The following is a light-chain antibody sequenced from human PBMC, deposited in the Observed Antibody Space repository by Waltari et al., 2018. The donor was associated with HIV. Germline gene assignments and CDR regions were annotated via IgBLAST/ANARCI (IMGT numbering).Light chain of an antibody. Sequence: SYELTQPPSVSVSSGQTAKITCSGDGLPRQYAHWYQQTSGQAPVLVISKDSERPSGIPDRFSGSSAGTATTVTLTISGGRAEEEADYYCKSADKSDALPLFGGETKLTVL. CDR2: KDS. CDR1: GLPRQY. J-gene: IGLJ2*01. CDR3: KSADKSDALPL. V-gene: IGLV3-25*02.